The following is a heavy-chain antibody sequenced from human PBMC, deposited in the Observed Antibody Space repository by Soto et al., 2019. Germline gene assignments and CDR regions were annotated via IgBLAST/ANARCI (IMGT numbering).Heavy chain of an antibody. J-gene: IGHJ6*02. Sequence: ASVKVSCKASGGTFSSYAISWVRQAPGQGLEWMGGIIPIFGTANYAQKFQGRVTITADESTSTAYMELSSLRSEDTAVYYCARIGEQQPVLSDVWGQGTTVTVSS. CDR1: GGTFSSYA. CDR3: ARIGEQQPVLSDV. D-gene: IGHD6-13*01. V-gene: IGHV1-69*13. CDR2: IIPIFGTA.